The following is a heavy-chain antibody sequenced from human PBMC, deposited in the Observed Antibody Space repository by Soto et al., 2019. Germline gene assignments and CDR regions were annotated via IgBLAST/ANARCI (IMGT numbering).Heavy chain of an antibody. CDR2: ISYDGSNK. Sequence: QVQLVESGGGVVQPWRSLRLSCAASGFTFSSYAMHCVRQAPGKGLEWVAVISYDGSNKYYADSVKGRFTISRDNSKNTRYLQMNSLRAEDTAVYYCARVPSSSGRAHFDYWGQGTLVTVSS. J-gene: IGHJ4*02. V-gene: IGHV3-30-3*01. CDR3: ARVPSSSGRAHFDY. CDR1: GFTFSSYA. D-gene: IGHD2-15*01.